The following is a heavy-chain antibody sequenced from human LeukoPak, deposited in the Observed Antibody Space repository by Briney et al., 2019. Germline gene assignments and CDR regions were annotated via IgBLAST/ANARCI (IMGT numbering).Heavy chain of an antibody. CDR1: GFTFTSYA. D-gene: IGHD1-26*01. CDR2: ISGSGGST. CDR3: AKDRSVVGAKEFDP. V-gene: IGHV3-23*01. Sequence: GGSLRLSCAASGFTFTSYAMSWVRQAPGKGLEWVSAISGSGGSTYYPDSVKGRFTTSRDNSKNTLYLQMNSLRAEDTAVYYCAKDRSVVGAKEFDPWGQGTLVTVSS. J-gene: IGHJ5*02.